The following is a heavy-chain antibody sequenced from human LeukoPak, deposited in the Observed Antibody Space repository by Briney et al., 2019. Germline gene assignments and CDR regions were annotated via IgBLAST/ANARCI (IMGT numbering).Heavy chain of an antibody. CDR1: GFTFSTYA. Sequence: GGSLRLSCAASGFTFSTYAMHWVRQAPGKGLDWVAVISYDGSNKRYRDSVKGRFTVSRDNSKNTLYLQMNSLRAEDTAVYYCAKEARGHYYDSSGHFDYWGQGTLVTVSS. J-gene: IGHJ4*02. D-gene: IGHD3-22*01. CDR2: ISYDGSNK. CDR3: AKEARGHYYDSSGHFDY. V-gene: IGHV3-30*07.